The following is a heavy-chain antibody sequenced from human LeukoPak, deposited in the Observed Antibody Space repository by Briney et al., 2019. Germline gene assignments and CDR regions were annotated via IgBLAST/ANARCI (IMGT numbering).Heavy chain of an antibody. CDR3: ARGISYLEY. CDR2: IYPGDSDT. J-gene: IGHJ4*02. V-gene: IGHV5-51*01. CDR1: GYSFTTYW. D-gene: IGHD3-3*02. Sequence: GEALKISCTGSGYSFTTYWIGWVRPIPGQGMEWIGIIYPGDSDTRYSPSFQGLVTTPAIKTISTAYLQCNIITGEAAAIYCRARGISYLEYWGQETRVTVPS.